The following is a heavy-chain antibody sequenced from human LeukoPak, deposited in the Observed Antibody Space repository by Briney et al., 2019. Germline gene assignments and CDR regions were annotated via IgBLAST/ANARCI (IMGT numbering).Heavy chain of an antibody. Sequence: PSETLSLTCAVYGGSFSCYYWSWIRQPPGKGLEWIGEINHSGSTNYNPSLKSRVTISVDTSKHQFSLKLSSVTAADTAVYYCAAGEAFDIWGQGTMVTVSS. D-gene: IGHD1-14*01. CDR1: GGSFSCYY. V-gene: IGHV4-34*01. CDR2: INHSGST. J-gene: IGHJ3*02. CDR3: AAGEAFDI.